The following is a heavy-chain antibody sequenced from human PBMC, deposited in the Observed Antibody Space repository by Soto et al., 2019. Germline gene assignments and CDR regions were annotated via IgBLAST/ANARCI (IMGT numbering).Heavy chain of an antibody. D-gene: IGHD6-19*01. CDR3: ARDPYSSGWLRISWWFDP. CDR2: ISYDGSNK. J-gene: IGHJ5*02. Sequence: QVQLVESGGGVVQPGRSLRLSCAASGFTFSSYAMHWVRQAPGKGLEWVAVISYDGSNKYYADSVKGRFTISRDNSKNTLYLKMNSLRAEDTAVYYCARDPYSSGWLRISWWFDPWGQGTLVTVSS. V-gene: IGHV3-30-3*01. CDR1: GFTFSSYA.